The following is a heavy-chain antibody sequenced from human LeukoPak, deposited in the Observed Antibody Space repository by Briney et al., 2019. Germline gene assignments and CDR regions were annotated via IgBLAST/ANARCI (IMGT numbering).Heavy chain of an antibody. D-gene: IGHD2-21*02. J-gene: IGHJ4*02. V-gene: IGHV4-59*01. CDR2: IYYSGST. Sequence: SETLSLTCTVSGGSISSYYWTWIRQPPGKGLEWIGFIYYSGSTDYNPSLKNRVTISVDTSKNQFSLKLSSVTAADTAVYYCARAPNCGGDCYSDYWGQGTLVTVSS. CDR3: ARAPNCGGDCYSDY. CDR1: GGSISSYY.